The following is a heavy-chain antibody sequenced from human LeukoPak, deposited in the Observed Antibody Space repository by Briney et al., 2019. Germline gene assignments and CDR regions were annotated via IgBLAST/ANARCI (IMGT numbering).Heavy chain of an antibody. CDR3: ARDRETYYYYGMDV. CDR1: GFTFSSYA. Sequence: PGGSLRLSCAASGFTFSSYAIHWVRQAPGKGLEWVAVISYDGSNKYYADSVKGRFTISRDNSKNTLYLQMNSLRAEDTAVYYCARDRETYYYYGMDVWGQGTTVTVSS. J-gene: IGHJ6*02. D-gene: IGHD5-24*01. CDR2: ISYDGSNK. V-gene: IGHV3-30*04.